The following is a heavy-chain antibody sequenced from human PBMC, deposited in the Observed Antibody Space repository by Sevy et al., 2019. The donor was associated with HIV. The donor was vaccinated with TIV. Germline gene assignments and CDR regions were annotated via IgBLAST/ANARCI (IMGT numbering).Heavy chain of an antibody. V-gene: IGHV4-39*01. CDR3: AKIFDH. Sequence: SETLSLTCSVSGDSISSYGHFWGWIRQPPGKELEWIGDISYSGATNYHPSLRSRVTISVDTSKNQFYLKLTSVTAADTAVYYCAKIFDHWGQGTLVTVSS. J-gene: IGHJ5*02. CDR1: GDSISSYGHF. CDR2: ISYSGAT.